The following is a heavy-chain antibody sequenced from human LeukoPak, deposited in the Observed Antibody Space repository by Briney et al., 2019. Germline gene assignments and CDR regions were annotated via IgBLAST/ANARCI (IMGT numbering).Heavy chain of an antibody. CDR1: GGSISSSSYY. D-gene: IGHD4-17*01. CDR3: ASVLLRLLDY. Sequence: SETLSLTCTVSGGSISSSSYYWGWIRQPPGKGLEWIGSIYYSGSTYYNPSVKSRVTISVDTSKNQFSLKLSSVTAADTAVYYCASVLLRLLDYWGQGTLVTVSS. V-gene: IGHV4-39*01. CDR2: IYYSGST. J-gene: IGHJ4*02.